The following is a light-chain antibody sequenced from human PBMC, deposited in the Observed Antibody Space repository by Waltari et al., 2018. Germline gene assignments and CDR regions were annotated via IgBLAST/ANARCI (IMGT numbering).Light chain of an antibody. CDR2: KDD. Sequence: SYDLTQPPSLSVSPGQTATITCPGDSLSSKFVSWYLQRPGQAPLAVIYKDDRRPSGIPERFSGSNSGDTATLTISRVEAGDEADYYCQVWDSNSDESVVFGGGTKLTVL. CDR1: SLSSKF. CDR3: QVWDSNSDESVV. V-gene: IGLV3-1*01. J-gene: IGLJ2*01.